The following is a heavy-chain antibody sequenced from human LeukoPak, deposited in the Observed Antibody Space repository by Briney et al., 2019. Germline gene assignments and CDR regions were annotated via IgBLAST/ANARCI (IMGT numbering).Heavy chain of an antibody. CDR2: IYYSGST. J-gene: IGHJ4*02. CDR1: GGSISSYY. V-gene: IGHV4-59*08. Sequence: SETLSLTCTVSGGSISSYYWSWIRQPPGKGLEWIGYIYYSGSTNYNPSLKSRATISVDTSKNQFSLKLSSVTAADTAVYYCARHVPHDSSGYYPFYFDYWGQGTLVTVSS. CDR3: ARHVPHDSSGYYPFYFDY. D-gene: IGHD3-22*01.